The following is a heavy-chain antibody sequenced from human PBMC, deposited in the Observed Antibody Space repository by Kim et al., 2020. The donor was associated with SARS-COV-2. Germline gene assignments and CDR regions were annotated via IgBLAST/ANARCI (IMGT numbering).Heavy chain of an antibody. CDR1: GESINSTSFY. CDR2: VYYSGTT. V-gene: IGHV4-39*01. J-gene: IGHJ5*02. Sequence: SETLSLTCTVSGESINSTSFYWGWIRQPPGKGLEWIGSVYYSGTTYYKPSIRGRVTISLDTSKTQFALNLNYGTAADTAVYYCARHAYDSFNWFDPWGQGTLVTVSS. CDR3: ARHAYDSFNWFDP. D-gene: IGHD3-22*01.